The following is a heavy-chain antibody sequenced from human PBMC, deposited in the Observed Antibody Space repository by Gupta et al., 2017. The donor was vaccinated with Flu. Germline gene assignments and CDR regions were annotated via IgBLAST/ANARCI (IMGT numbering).Heavy chain of an antibody. Sequence: SWVRQAPGQGLQWMGGFIPIFGATKDAPKFQARVTITADESTNTAYMELSSLRVEDTAVYYCARDALAKDYGDSAPYYYYGMDGWGQGTTVTVSS. D-gene: IGHD4-17*01. CDR3: ARDALAKDYGDSAPYYYYGMDG. J-gene: IGHJ6*02. CDR2: FIPIFGAT. V-gene: IGHV1-69*01.